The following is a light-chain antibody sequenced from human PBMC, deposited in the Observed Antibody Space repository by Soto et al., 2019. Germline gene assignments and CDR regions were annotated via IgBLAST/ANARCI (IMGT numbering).Light chain of an antibody. Sequence: EIVLTQSPASLSLSPGERATLSCRASQSVDSFLAWYQQKPGRTRRLLIYDTSNRATGIPARFSGSGSGTDFTLTISRLEPEDFAVYYCQVRTDWRPFKYTFGQGTKLEVK. V-gene: IGKV3-11*01. CDR1: QSVDSF. J-gene: IGKJ2*01. CDR3: QVRTDWRPFKYT. CDR2: DTS.